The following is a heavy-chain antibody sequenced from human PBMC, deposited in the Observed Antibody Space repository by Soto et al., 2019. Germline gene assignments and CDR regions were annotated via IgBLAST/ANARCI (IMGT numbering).Heavy chain of an antibody. CDR2: IKSKTDGGTT. D-gene: IGHD2-21*01. CDR3: TTQSSILWWWHWYFDL. V-gene: IGHV3-15*07. J-gene: IGHJ2*01. Sequence: EVQLVESGGGLVKPGGSLRLSCAASGFTFSNAWMNWVRQAPGKGLEWVGRIKSKTDGGTTDYAAPVKGRFTISRDDSKNTLYLQMNSLKTEDTAVYYCTTQSSILWWWHWYFDLWGRGTLVTVSS. CDR1: GFTFSNAW.